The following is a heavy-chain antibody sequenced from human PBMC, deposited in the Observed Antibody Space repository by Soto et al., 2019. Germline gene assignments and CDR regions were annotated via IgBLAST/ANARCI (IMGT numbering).Heavy chain of an antibody. V-gene: IGHV3-23*01. CDR3: AKRITIFGVPGQGTLVTVSSGKNRLTVSKDTSKSLVVLTMTNMDPVDTATYYCARRVGSGWYDY. D-gene: IGHD3-3*01. CDR1: GFTFSSYA. CDR2: ISGSGGST. J-gene: IGHJ4*02. Sequence: GGSLRFSCAASGFTFSSYAMSWVRQAPGKGLEWVSAISGSGGSTYYADSVKGRFTISRDNSKNTLYLQMNSLRAEDTAVYYCAKRITIFGVPGQGTLVTVSSGKNRLTVSKDTSKSLVVLTMTNMDPVDTATYYCARRVGSGWYDYWGQGTLVTVSS.